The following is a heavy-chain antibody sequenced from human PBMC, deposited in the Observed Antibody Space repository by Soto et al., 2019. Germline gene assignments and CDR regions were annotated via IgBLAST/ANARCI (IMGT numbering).Heavy chain of an antibody. CDR3: AKLVGATTLGAFDI. J-gene: IGHJ3*02. CDR2: ISGSGGST. Sequence: WGSLRLSCAASGFTFSSYAMSWVRQAPGKGLKWVSAISGSGGSTYYADSVKGRFTISRDNPKNTLYLQMNSLRAEDTAVYYCAKLVGATTLGAFDIWGQGTMVTVSS. D-gene: IGHD1-26*01. V-gene: IGHV3-23*01. CDR1: GFTFSSYA.